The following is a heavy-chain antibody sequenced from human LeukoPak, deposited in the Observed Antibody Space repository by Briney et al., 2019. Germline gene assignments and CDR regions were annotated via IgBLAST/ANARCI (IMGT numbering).Heavy chain of an antibody. J-gene: IGHJ4*02. Sequence: GGSLRLSCAASGFTFSSYAMSWVRQAPGKGLEWVSAISGSGGSTYYADSVKGRFTISRDNSKNTLYLQMNSPRAEDAAVYYCAKGDTYCGGDCPFDYWGQGTLVTVSS. V-gene: IGHV3-23*01. CDR3: AKGDTYCGGDCPFDY. CDR1: GFTFSSYA. CDR2: ISGSGGST. D-gene: IGHD2-21*01.